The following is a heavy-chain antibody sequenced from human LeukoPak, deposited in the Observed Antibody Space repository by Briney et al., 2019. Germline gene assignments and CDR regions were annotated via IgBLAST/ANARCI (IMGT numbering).Heavy chain of an antibody. CDR1: GFTFSSYA. D-gene: IGHD6-6*01. CDR3: ARDDSSSVGFYYYYYMDV. CDR2: ISYDGTNK. Sequence: GRSLRLSCAASGFTFSSYAMHWVRQGPGKGLEWVAVISYDGTNKYYADSVKGRITISRDNSKNTLYLRMNSLRADDTAVYYCARDDSSSVGFYYYYYMDVWGKGTTVTVSS. J-gene: IGHJ6*03. V-gene: IGHV3-30-3*01.